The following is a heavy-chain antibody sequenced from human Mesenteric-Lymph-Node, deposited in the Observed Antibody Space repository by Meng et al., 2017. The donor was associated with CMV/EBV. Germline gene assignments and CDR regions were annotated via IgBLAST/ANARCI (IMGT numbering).Heavy chain of an antibody. D-gene: IGHD2-2*01. CDR3: AREIESVVPAALGYFDY. CDR1: GGSISSSSYY. CDR2: IYYSGST. Sequence: SETLSLTCTVSGGSISSSSYYWGWIRQPPGKGLEWIGSIYYSGSTYYNPSLKSRVTISVDTSTNQFSLKLSSVTAADTAVYYCAREIESVVPAALGYFDYWGQGTLVTVSS. V-gene: IGHV4-39*07. J-gene: IGHJ4*02.